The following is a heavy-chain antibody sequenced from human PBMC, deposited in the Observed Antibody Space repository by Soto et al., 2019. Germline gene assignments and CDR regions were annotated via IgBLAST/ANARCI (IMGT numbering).Heavy chain of an antibody. CDR1: GGTFSSYA. D-gene: IGHD1-26*01. Sequence: QVQLVQSGAEVKKPGSSVKVSCKASGGTFSSYAISWVRQAPGQVLEWMGGIIPIFGTANYAQKFQGRVTITADESTSTAYMELSSLRSEDTAVYYCARDWESGSYGDGLGFDYWGQGTLVTVSS. J-gene: IGHJ4*02. CDR2: IIPIFGTA. V-gene: IGHV1-69*01. CDR3: ARDWESGSYGDGLGFDY.